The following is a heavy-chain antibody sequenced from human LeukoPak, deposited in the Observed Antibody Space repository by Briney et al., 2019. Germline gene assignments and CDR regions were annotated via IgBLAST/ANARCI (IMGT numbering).Heavy chain of an antibody. Sequence: ASVKVSCKASGGTFSSYAISWVRQAPGQGLERMGIINPSGGSTSYAQKFQGRVTMTRDTSTSTVYMELSSLRSEDTAVYYCARGGGYSGYVLDWFDPWGQGTLVTVSS. CDR2: INPSGGST. CDR1: GGTFSSYA. CDR3: ARGGGYSGYVLDWFDP. J-gene: IGHJ5*02. D-gene: IGHD5-12*01. V-gene: IGHV1-46*01.